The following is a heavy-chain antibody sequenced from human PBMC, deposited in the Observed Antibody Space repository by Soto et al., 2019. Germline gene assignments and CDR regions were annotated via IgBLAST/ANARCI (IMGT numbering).Heavy chain of an antibody. CDR1: GGSFSGYY. V-gene: IGHV4-34*01. J-gene: IGHJ5*02. CDR3: ARGHRTPYGDYVQYYWFDP. CDR2: INHSGST. D-gene: IGHD4-17*01. Sequence: PSETLSLTCAVYGGSFSGYYWSWIRQPPGKGLEWIGEINHSGSTNYNPSLKSRVTISVDTSKNQFSLKLSSVTAADTAVYYCARGHRTPYGDYVQYYWFDPWGQGTLVTVSS.